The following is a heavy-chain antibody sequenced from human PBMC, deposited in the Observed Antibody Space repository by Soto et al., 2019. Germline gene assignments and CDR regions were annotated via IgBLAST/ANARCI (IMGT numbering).Heavy chain of an antibody. CDR3: AKSLNINWKNWFDP. CDR2: ISDSGSRT. D-gene: IGHD1-1*01. CDR1: GFTFSSSA. V-gene: IGHV3-23*01. J-gene: IGHJ5*02. Sequence: EEQLLESGGGLVQPGESLRLSCAASGFTFSSSAMNWVRQAPGKRLEWVSIISDSGSRTYYADSVRGRFTISRDNSKNTLYLQMNSLRAEDTALYYCAKSLNINWKNWFDPWGQGTLVTVSS.